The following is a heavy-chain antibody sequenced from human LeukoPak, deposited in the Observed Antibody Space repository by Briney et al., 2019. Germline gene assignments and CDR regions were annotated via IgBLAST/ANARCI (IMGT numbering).Heavy chain of an antibody. J-gene: IGHJ4*02. CDR1: GFTFGSYP. CDR3: ARDSVEVRGVIIPYYFDY. V-gene: IGHV3-30-3*01. CDR2: ISYDGSNK. D-gene: IGHD3-10*01. Sequence: GGPRTLPCAPSGFTFGSYPMHWARQAPGKGLEGVAVISYDGSNKYYADSVKGRFTISRDNSKDTLYLQMNSLRAEDTAVYYCARDSVEVRGVIIPYYFDYWGQGTLVTVSS.